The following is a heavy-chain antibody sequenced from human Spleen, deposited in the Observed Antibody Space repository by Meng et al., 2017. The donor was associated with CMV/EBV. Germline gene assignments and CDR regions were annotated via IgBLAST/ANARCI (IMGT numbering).Heavy chain of an antibody. D-gene: IGHD2-2*01. J-gene: IGHJ4*02. V-gene: IGHV2-70*04. CDR2: IDWNDGK. CDR1: GFSLSTSGMR. Sequence: SGPTLVKPIQTLTLTCTFSGFSLSTSGMRVSWIRQPPGKALEWLARIDWNDGKLSSTSLQTRLTISKDTSKSQVVLTMTNMDPVDTATYYCARTLRYCSSTSCSYYFDYWGQGTLVTVSS. CDR3: ARTLRYCSSTSCSYYFDY.